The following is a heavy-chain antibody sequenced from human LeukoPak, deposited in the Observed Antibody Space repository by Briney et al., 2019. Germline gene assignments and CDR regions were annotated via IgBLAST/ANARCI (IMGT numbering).Heavy chain of an antibody. CDR2: INPNSGGT. CDR3: ARSEWELNYYFDY. D-gene: IGHD1-26*01. Sequence: GASVKVSCKASGYTFTGYYMHWVRQAPGQGLEWMGWINPNSGGTNYAQKFQGWVTMTRDTSISTAYMELSRLRSDDTAVYYCARSEWELNYYFDYWCQGTLVTVSS. J-gene: IGHJ4*02. CDR1: GYTFTGYY. V-gene: IGHV1-2*04.